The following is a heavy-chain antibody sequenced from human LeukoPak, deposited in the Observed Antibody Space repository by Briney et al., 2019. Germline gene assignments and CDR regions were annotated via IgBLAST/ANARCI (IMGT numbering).Heavy chain of an antibody. CDR3: ARGPRYYYGSGSYMDV. CDR1: GGSITSGSYY. D-gene: IGHD3-10*01. CDR2: INHSGST. Sequence: SQTLSLTCTVSGGSITSGSYYWSWIRQPPGKGLEWIGEINHSGSTNYNPSLKSRVTISVDTSKNQFSLKLSSVTAADTAVYYCARGPRYYYGSGSYMDVWGKGTTVTVSS. J-gene: IGHJ6*04. V-gene: IGHV4-39*07.